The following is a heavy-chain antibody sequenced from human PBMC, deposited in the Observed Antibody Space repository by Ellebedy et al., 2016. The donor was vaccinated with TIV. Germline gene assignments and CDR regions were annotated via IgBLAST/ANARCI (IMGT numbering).Heavy chain of an antibody. CDR2: ISGSGEYT. V-gene: IGHV3-23*01. Sequence: GESLKISCAASGFTFSNYAMSWVRRSPGKGLDWVSLISGSGEYTYYADSVKGRFTISRDDSKNTLYLQMNSLRAEDTAVYYCAKRLELRRVPDYWGQGTLVTVSS. CDR1: GFTFSNYA. CDR3: AKRLELRRVPDY. J-gene: IGHJ4*02. D-gene: IGHD1-7*01.